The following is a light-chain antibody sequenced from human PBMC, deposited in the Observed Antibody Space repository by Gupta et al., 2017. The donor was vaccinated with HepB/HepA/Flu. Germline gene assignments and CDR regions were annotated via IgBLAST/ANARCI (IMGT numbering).Light chain of an antibody. CDR3: SSYTSSSTWV. CDR2: DVI. Sequence: QHALTQPASEARSPVQSITISGTGTSSDVGSYNYVSWYQPPAGTAHLLMIYDVINRPAAVSNRFSGSKSGNTASLTISGRQAEDEADCYCSSYTSSSTWVFGGGTKLTVL. J-gene: IGLJ3*02. V-gene: IGLV2-14*03. CDR1: SSDVGSYNY.